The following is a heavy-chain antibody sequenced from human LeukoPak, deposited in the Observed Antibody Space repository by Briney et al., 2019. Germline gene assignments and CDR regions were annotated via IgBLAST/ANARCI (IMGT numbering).Heavy chain of an antibody. Sequence: PGGSLRLSCAASGFTFSTYGMHWVRQAPGKGLEWVAFIRYDGRNKSYADSVKGRFTISRDNSKNTLYVQMNSLRAEDTAVYYCAKDGPRRIPYYMDVWGKGTTVTISS. CDR3: AKDGPRRIPYYMDV. CDR2: IRYDGRNK. V-gene: IGHV3-30*02. J-gene: IGHJ6*03. CDR1: GFTFSTYG.